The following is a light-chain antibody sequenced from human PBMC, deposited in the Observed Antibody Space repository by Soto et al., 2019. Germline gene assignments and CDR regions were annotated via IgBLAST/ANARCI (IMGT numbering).Light chain of an antibody. J-gene: IGKJ1*01. CDR1: QSVLYSSDNKNY. CDR3: QQYYAIPRT. V-gene: IGKV4-1*01. Sequence: DIVMTQSPDSLAVSLGERATINCKSSQSVLYSSDNKNYLAWYQQKPGQPPKLLIAWASSRESGLPDRFSGTGSGTDFTLTIGGLQAGDLAVYYCQQYYAIPRTFGQGTKVDIK. CDR2: WAS.